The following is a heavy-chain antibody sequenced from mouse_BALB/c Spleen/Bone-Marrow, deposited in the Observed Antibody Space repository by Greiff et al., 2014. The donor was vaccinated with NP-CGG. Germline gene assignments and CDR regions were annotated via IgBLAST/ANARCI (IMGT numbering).Heavy chain of an antibody. V-gene: IGHV1-54*01. Sequence: QVQLQRSGAELVRPGTSVKVSCKASGYAFTNYLIEWVKQRPGQGLEWIGVINPGSGGTNYNEKFKGKATLTADKSSSTAYVQLSSLTSDDSAVYFCARGGDYGFMDYWGQGTSVTVSS. D-gene: IGHD1-2*01. CDR2: INPGSGGT. CDR1: GYAFTNYL. CDR3: ARGGDYGFMDY. J-gene: IGHJ4*01.